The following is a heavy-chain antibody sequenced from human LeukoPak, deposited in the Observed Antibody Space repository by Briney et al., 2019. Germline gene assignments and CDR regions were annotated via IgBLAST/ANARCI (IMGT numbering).Heavy chain of an antibody. CDR3: AKAYRPNWNYLSWFDP. Sequence: GGSLRLSCAASGFTFSSYWMSWVRQAPGKGLEWVSGISWNSGSIGYADSVKGRFTISRDNAKNSLYLQMNSLRAEDTALYYCAKAYRPNWNYLSWFDPWGQGTLVTVSS. D-gene: IGHD1-7*01. CDR1: GFTFSSYW. V-gene: IGHV3-9*01. J-gene: IGHJ5*02. CDR2: ISWNSGSI.